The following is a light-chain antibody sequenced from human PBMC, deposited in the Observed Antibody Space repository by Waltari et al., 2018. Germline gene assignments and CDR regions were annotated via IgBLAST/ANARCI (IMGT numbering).Light chain of an antibody. CDR3: QSYDSSLSRYV. Sequence: QSVLTQPPSVSGAPGQRVTISCTGSSSNIGANYDVHWYQQVPGTAPKLLIYGNSNRPSGVPDRFSASKPGTSAARAITGLQADDEADYYCQSYDSSLSRYVFGSGTEVTVL. CDR2: GNS. CDR1: SSNIGANYD. J-gene: IGLJ1*01. V-gene: IGLV1-40*01.